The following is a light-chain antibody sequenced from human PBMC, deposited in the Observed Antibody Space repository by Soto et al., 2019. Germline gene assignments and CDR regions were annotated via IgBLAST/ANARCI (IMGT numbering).Light chain of an antibody. V-gene: IGKV3-15*01. CDR3: QQYHNWPA. Sequence: EIVMTQSPGTLSLSPGERATLSCRASQTFSNSFLSWFQQIPGQAPRLLIYGAATRATGIPGRFSGSGSGTEFTLTISSLQSEDFAVYYCQQYHNWPAFGQGTKVDIK. CDR2: GAA. J-gene: IGKJ1*01. CDR1: QTFSNS.